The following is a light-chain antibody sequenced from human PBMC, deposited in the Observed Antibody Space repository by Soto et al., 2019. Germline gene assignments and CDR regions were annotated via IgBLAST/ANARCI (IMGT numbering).Light chain of an antibody. V-gene: IGKV3-20*01. CDR2: GAS. Sequence: EIVLTQSPGTLSLSPGERATLSCRASQSVTSNYLAWYQQKPGQAPGLLIYGASTRATGTPVRFSGSGSGTDFTLTINRLEPEDFAVYVCQQYGSSPPTFGQGTRVEI. CDR3: QQYGSSPPT. CDR1: QSVTSNY. J-gene: IGKJ1*01.